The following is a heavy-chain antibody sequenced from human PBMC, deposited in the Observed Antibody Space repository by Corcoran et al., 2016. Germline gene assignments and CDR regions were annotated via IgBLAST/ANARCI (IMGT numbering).Heavy chain of an antibody. CDR3: GRCSLNVY. CDR1: GFPFDTYW. V-gene: IGHV3-7*01. D-gene: IGHD6-13*01. J-gene: IGHJ4*02. CDR2: IKGGENEK. Sequence: EVQLVESVGGLVQPGGSLRLSCEASGFPFDTYWMNWVRQAPGKVLEWVANIKGGENEKYYVDSVKGRFTISRDNAKDLVYLQMNSLGADDTAVYCGGRCSLNVYWGQGTLGKVSS.